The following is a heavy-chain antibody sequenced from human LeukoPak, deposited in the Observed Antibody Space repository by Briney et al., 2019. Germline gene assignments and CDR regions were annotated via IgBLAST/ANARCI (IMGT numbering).Heavy chain of an antibody. CDR1: GDSISSSSYF. Sequence: SETLSLICTVSGDSISSSSYFWGWIRQPPGKGLEWIGSFFNSGRTYYSPSLKSRLIISVDPSKNQFSLKVTSVTAADTALYYCARQVVGLDSGGYFPASFDIWGPGVMVTVSS. CDR3: ARQVVGLDSGGYFPASFDI. CDR2: FFNSGRT. J-gene: IGHJ3*02. D-gene: IGHD3-22*01. V-gene: IGHV4-39*01.